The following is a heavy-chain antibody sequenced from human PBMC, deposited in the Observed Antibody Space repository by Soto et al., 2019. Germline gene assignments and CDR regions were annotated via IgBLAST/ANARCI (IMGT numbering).Heavy chain of an antibody. CDR3: ARSQGGSSSLDIYYYYYYGMDV. D-gene: IGHD2-15*01. Sequence: QVQLVQSGAEVKKPGSSVKVSCKAPGGTFSTYAISRVRQAPGQGLEWMGGVILIFGTPKYAQKFQGRVTITADESTSTGYMELRSLRSEDTAVYYCARSQGGSSSLDIYYYYYYGMDVWGQGTTVTVSS. J-gene: IGHJ6*02. V-gene: IGHV1-69*01. CDR2: VILIFGTP. CDR1: GGTFSTYA.